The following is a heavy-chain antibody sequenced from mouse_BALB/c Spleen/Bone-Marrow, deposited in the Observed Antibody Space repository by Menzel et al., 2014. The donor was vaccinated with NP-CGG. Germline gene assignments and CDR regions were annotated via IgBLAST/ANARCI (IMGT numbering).Heavy chain of an antibody. CDR1: GYTFTSYY. CDR3: TRYGYDPLYAMDY. V-gene: IGHV1S81*02. D-gene: IGHD2-3*01. CDR2: INPSNGGT. J-gene: IGHJ4*01. Sequence: QVHVKQSGAELVKPGASVKLSCKASGYTFTSYYMYWVKRRPGQGLEWIGGINPSNGGTNFNEKFKSKATLTVDKSSSTAYMQLSSLTSEDSAVYYCTRYGYDPLYAMDYWGQGTSVTVSS.